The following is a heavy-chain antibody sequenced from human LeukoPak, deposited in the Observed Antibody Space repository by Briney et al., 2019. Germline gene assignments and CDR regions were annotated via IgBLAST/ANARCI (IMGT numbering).Heavy chain of an antibody. V-gene: IGHV3-7*01. Sequence: GGSLRLSCAASAFSFSNYWMSWVRQAPGKGLEWVANIKEDGSEINYVDSVKGRFTISRDDAKNSLYLQMNSLKVDDTAVYYCARDRGYSTFDYWGQGTLVTVSS. J-gene: IGHJ4*02. CDR3: ARDRGYSTFDY. CDR2: IKEDGSEI. CDR1: AFSFSNYW. D-gene: IGHD4-23*01.